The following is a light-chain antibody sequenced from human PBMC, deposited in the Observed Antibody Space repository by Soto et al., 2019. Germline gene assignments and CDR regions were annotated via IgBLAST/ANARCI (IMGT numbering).Light chain of an antibody. Sequence: DIVMTQSPLSLPVTPGEPASISCRSSQSLLHSNGYNYLDWYLQKPGQSPQLLIYLGSNRASGVPDRFSGSGSGTYFTLKSSRVEAEDVGVYYCMQARQTLTFGGGTKVEI. CDR3: MQARQTLT. J-gene: IGKJ4*01. CDR1: QSLLHSNGYNY. V-gene: IGKV2-28*01. CDR2: LGS.